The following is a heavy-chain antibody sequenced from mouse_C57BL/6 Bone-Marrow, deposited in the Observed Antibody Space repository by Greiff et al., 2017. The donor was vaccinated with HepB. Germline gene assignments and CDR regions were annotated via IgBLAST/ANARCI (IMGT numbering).Heavy chain of an antibody. J-gene: IGHJ3*01. CDR1: GFTFSDYG. D-gene: IGHD3-1*01. V-gene: IGHV5-17*01. CDR3: ARGGLFAY. CDR2: ISSGSSTI. Sequence: EVKLVESGGGLVKPGGSLKLSCAASGFTFSDYGMHWVRQAPEKGLEWVAYISSGSSTIYYADTVKGRFTISRDNAKNTLFLQMTSLRSEDTAMYYCARGGLFAYWGQGTLVTVSA.